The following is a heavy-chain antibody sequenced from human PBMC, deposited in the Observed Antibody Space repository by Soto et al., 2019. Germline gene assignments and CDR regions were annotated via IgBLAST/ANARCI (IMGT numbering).Heavy chain of an antibody. CDR1: GDMFRNSA. Sequence: QVQLVQSGAEVKRPGSSVKVSCKASGDMFRNSAFTWVRQAPGQGLAWMGVIIPLFRKTNVAQNFQGRVKFTADESTSSLYMEASSLTSEDTAVYYCARARLSNGDPNIYFFNGLDVWGQGTTINVSS. J-gene: IGHJ6*02. CDR3: ARARLSNGDPNIYFFNGLDV. CDR2: IIPLFRKT. V-gene: IGHV1-69*01. D-gene: IGHD3-10*01.